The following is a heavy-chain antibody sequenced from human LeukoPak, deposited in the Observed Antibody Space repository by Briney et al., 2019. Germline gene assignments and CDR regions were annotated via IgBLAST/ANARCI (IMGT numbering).Heavy chain of an antibody. CDR2: INGSGGST. Sequence: GGSLRLSCAASGFTFSSYAMSWVRQAPGKGLEWVSAINGSGGSTYYADSAKGRFTTSRDNSKNTLYLQMNSLRAEDTAVYYCAKVGGGYDYVWGSYQDYWGQGTLVTVSS. CDR1: GFTFSSYA. V-gene: IGHV3-23*01. J-gene: IGHJ4*02. D-gene: IGHD3-16*02. CDR3: AKVGGGYDYVWGSYQDY.